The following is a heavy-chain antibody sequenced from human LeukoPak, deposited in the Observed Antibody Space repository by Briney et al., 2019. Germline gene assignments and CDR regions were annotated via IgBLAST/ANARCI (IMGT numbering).Heavy chain of an antibody. D-gene: IGHD3-10*01. J-gene: IGHJ4*02. CDR3: ARDTYNYGSSAYYFDY. CDR1: GGSISSYY. V-gene: IGHV4-4*07. Sequence: SDTLSLTCTVSGGSISSYYWSWIRQPAGKGLEWIGRIHTSGSTNSNPSLKSRVTMSVDTSKNQFSLKLSSVTAADTAVYYCARDTYNYGSSAYYFDYWGQGTLVTVSS. CDR2: IHTSGST.